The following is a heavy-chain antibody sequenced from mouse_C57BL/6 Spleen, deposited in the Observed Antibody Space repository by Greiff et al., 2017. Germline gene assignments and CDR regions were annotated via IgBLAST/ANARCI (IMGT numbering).Heavy chain of an antibody. D-gene: IGHD1-1*01. CDR2: IYPRSGNT. J-gene: IGHJ4*01. CDR1: GYTFTSYG. Sequence: QVQLQQSGAELARPGASVKLSCKASGYTFTSYGISWVKQRTGQGLEWIGEIYPRSGNTYYNEKFKGKATLTADKSSSTAYMELRSLTSEDPAVYFCARSDGSSGYDAMDYWGQGTSVTVSS. CDR3: ARSDGSSGYDAMDY. V-gene: IGHV1-81*01.